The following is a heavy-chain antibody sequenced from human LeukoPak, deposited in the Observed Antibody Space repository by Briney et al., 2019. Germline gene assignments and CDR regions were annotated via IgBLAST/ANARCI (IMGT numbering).Heavy chain of an antibody. CDR2: IYSGGST. J-gene: IGHJ6*02. V-gene: IGHV3-53*04. CDR1: AFTVSSNY. CDR3: ARDTYSSSWPHSFYYGMDV. Sequence: GGSLRPSWPPSAFTVSSNYTSWVRQAPGKGLEWDSVIYSGGSTYYADSVNGRFTISRHNSKNQLYLQMKSLRAEDTAVYYCARDTYSSSWPHSFYYGMDVWGQGTTVTVSS. D-gene: IGHD6-13*01.